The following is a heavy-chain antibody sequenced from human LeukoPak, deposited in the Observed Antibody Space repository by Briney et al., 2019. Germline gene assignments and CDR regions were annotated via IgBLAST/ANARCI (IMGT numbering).Heavy chain of an antibody. CDR3: ARSDYYFDY. J-gene: IGHJ4*02. V-gene: IGHV4-59*01. D-gene: IGHD2-21*01. CDR2: IYYSGST. Sequence: SETLSLTCAVYGGSFSGYYWSWIRQPPGKGLEWIGYIYYSGSTKYNPSLKSRVTISVDTSKNQFSLKLSSVTAADTAVYYCARSDYYFDYWGQGTLVTVSS. CDR1: GGSFSGYY.